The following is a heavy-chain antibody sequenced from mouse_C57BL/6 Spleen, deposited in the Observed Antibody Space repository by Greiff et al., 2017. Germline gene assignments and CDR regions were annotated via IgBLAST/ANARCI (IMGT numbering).Heavy chain of an antibody. J-gene: IGHJ3*01. CDR3: ARERVYYGNYAFAY. Sequence: EVMLVESGGGLVKPGGSLKLSCAASGFTFSSYAMSWVRQTPEKRLEWVATISAGGSYTYYPDNVKGRFTISRDNAKTNLYLQMSHLKSEDTAMYYCARERVYYGNYAFAYWGQGTLVTVSA. D-gene: IGHD2-1*01. V-gene: IGHV5-4*01. CDR1: GFTFSSYA. CDR2: ISAGGSYT.